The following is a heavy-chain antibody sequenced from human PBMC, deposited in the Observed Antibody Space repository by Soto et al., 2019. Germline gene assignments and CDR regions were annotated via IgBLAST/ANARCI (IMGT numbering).Heavy chain of an antibody. CDR3: ARLGRNSLYYYYYYMDV. Sequence: SETLSLTCTVSGGSISSSSYYWGWIRQPPGKGLEWIGSIYYSGSTYNNTSLKSRDTISVDTSKKQYSLKLSSVTAADTAVYFCARLGRNSLYYYYYYMDVWGKGTTVTVSS. CDR2: IYYSGST. J-gene: IGHJ6*03. CDR1: GGSISSSSYY. V-gene: IGHV4-39*01. D-gene: IGHD2-21*01.